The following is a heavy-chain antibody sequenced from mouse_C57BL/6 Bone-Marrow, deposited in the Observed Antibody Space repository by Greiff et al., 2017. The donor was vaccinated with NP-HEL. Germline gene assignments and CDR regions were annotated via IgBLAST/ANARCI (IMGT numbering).Heavy chain of an antibody. CDR3: ARAVGFQFAY. CDR1: GYSITSGYY. Sequence: EVKLVESGPGLVKPSQSLSLTCSVTGYSITSGYYWNWIRQFPGNKLEWMGYISYDGSNNYNPSLKNRISITRDTSKNQFFLKLNSVTTEDTATYYCARAVGFQFAYWGQGTLVTVSA. J-gene: IGHJ3*01. V-gene: IGHV3-6*01. CDR2: ISYDGSN.